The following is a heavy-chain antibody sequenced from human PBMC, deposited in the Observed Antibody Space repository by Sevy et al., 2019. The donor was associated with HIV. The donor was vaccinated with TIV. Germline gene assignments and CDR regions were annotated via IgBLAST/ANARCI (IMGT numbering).Heavy chain of an antibody. CDR2: IYYSGST. V-gene: IGHV4-39*01. CDR3: ARRTTFGGVIDGSFGI. Sequence: SETLSLTCTVSGGSISSSSYYWGWIRQPPGKGLEWIGSIYYSGSTYYNPSLKSRVTISVYTSKNQFSLKLSSVTAADTAVYYCARRTTFGGVIDGSFGIWGQGTMVTVSS. J-gene: IGHJ3*02. CDR1: GGSISSSSYY. D-gene: IGHD3-16*02.